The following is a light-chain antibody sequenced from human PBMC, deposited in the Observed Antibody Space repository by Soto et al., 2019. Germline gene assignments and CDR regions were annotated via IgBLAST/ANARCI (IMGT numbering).Light chain of an antibody. CDR3: QQSITYPWT. J-gene: IGKJ1*01. CDR2: RAS. V-gene: IGKV1-5*03. Sequence: DIQMTQSPSTLSASAGDRVTITCRASQTIDMYLAWYQQKPGQAPSLLIYRASSLQGGVPSRFSGSGSGTEFPLTISSLQPDDFATYYCQQSITYPWTFGQGTKVDIK. CDR1: QTIDMY.